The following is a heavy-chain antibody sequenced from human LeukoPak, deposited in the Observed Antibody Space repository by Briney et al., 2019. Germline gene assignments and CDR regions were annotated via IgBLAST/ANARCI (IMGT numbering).Heavy chain of an antibody. CDR2: ISYDGSNK. J-gene: IGHJ4*02. CDR1: GFTFSSYG. V-gene: IGHV3-30*03. D-gene: IGHD5/OR15-5a*01. CDR3: AREDVDIASTPLCDY. Sequence: GGSLRLSCAASGFTFSSYGMHWVRQAPGKGLEWVAVISYDGSNKYYADTVKGRFTISRDNSKNTLYLQMNSLRAEDTAVYYCAREDVDIASTPLCDYWGQGALVTVSS.